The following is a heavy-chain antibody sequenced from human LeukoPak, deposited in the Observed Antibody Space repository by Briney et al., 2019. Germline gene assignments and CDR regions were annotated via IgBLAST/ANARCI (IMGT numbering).Heavy chain of an antibody. D-gene: IGHD3-22*01. J-gene: IGHJ4*02. CDR1: GFTFSSYS. CDR2: ISSSSSYI. CDR3: ARHVVGVGFDY. Sequence: GGSLRLSCAASGFTFSSYSMNWVRQAPGKGVEWGSSISSSSSYIYYADSVKGRFTISGDNAKNSLYLQMNSLRAEDAAVYYCARHVVGVGFDYWGQGTLVTVSS. V-gene: IGHV3-21*01.